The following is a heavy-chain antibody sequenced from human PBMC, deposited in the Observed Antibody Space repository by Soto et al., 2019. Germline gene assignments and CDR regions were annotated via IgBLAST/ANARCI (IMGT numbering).Heavy chain of an antibody. D-gene: IGHD2-2*02. CDR1: GFTFSSYG. CDR2: ISYDGSNK. J-gene: IGHJ3*02. Sequence: GGSLRLSCAASGFTFSSYGMHWVRQAPGKGLEWVAVISYDGSNKYYADSVKGRFTISRDNSKNTLYLQMNSLRAEDTAVYYCAKERSRYLGDGFDIWGQGTMVTVSS. CDR3: AKERSRYLGDGFDI. V-gene: IGHV3-30*18.